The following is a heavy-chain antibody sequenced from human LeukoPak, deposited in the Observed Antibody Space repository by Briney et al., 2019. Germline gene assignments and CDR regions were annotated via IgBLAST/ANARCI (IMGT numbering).Heavy chain of an antibody. Sequence: TASETLSLTCTVSGGSISSSSYYWGWIRQPPGKGLEWIGSIYYSGSTYCNPSLKSRVTISVDTSKNQFSLKLSSVTAADTAVYYCARVNGLPGYFDYWGQGTLVTVSS. D-gene: IGHD2-8*01. V-gene: IGHV4-39*01. J-gene: IGHJ4*02. CDR2: IYYSGST. CDR3: ARVNGLPGYFDY. CDR1: GGSISSSSYY.